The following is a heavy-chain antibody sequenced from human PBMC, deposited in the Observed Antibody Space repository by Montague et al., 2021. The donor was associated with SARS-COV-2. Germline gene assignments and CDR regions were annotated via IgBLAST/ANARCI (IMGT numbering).Heavy chain of an antibody. J-gene: IGHJ2*01. CDR1: GDSVSSNIAT. CDR3: ARAYCSGDCYFYWYFDL. V-gene: IGHV6-1*01. CDR2: TYYRSKWYN. D-gene: IGHD2-21*02. Sequence: CAISGDSVSSNIATWNWIRQSPSRGLEWLGRTYYRSKWYNDYAVSVKSRVIINPDTSNNRISLQLNSVTPEDTAVYYCARAYCSGDCYFYWYFDLWGRGTLVTVSS.